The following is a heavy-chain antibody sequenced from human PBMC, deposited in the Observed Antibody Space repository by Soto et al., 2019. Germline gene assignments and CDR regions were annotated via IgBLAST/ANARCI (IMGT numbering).Heavy chain of an antibody. J-gene: IGHJ6*02. V-gene: IGHV1-2*04. D-gene: IGHD3-22*01. CDR2: INPNSGGT. CDR1: GYTFTGYY. CDR3: ARGGELDYYDSSGYSPMDV. Sequence: QVQLVQSGAEVKKPGASVKVSCKASGYTFTGYYMHWVRQAPGQGPEWMGWINPNSGGTNYAQKFQGWVTMTRDTSISTAYMELSRLRSDDTAVYYCARGGELDYYDSSGYSPMDVWGQGTTVTVSS.